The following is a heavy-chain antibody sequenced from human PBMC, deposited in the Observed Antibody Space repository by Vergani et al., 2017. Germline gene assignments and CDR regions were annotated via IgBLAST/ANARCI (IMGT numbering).Heavy chain of an antibody. V-gene: IGHV3-30*18. Sequence: QVQLVESGGGVVQPGRSLRLSCAASGFTFSSYCMHWVRQAPGKGLEWVAVISYDGSNKYYADSVKGRFTISRDNSKNTLYLQMNSLRAEDTAVYYCAKLAMTTVIEAPAAACDIWGQGTMVTVSS. CDR1: GFTFSSYC. CDR3: AKLAMTTVIEAPAAACDI. J-gene: IGHJ3*02. D-gene: IGHD4-17*01. CDR2: ISYDGSNK.